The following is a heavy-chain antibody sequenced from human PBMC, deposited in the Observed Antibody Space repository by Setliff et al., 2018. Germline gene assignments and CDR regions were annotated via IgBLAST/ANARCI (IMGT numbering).Heavy chain of an antibody. V-gene: IGHV3-74*03. CDR1: GFIFDNHW. CDR2: VKRDGTI. Sequence: PGGSLRLSCAASGFIFDNHWMHWVCQAPGKGLVWVARVKRDGTITYADSVRGRFTISRDDAENTVSLQMNSLRAEDTAVYYCAKDFRDLGYSDYWGQGTLVTVSS. CDR3: AKDFRDLGYSDY. J-gene: IGHJ4*02.